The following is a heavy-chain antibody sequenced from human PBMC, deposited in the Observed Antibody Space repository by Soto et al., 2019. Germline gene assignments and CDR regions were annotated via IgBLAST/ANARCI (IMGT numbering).Heavy chain of an antibody. D-gene: IGHD3-22*01. CDR1: GFTFSSYA. J-gene: IGHJ4*02. V-gene: IGHV3-23*01. CDR3: AKGGGYYDSSGYYPIFDY. CDR2: ISGSGGST. Sequence: GGSLRLSCAASGFTFSSYAMSWVRQAPGKGLEWVSAISGSGGSTYYADSVKGRFTISRDNSKNTLYLQMNSLRAEDTAVYYCAKGGGYYDSSGYYPIFDYWGQGTLVTVYS.